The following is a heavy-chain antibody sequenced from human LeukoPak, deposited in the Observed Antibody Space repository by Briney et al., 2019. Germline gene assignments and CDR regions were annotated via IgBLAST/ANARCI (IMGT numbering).Heavy chain of an antibody. CDR3: ARHVGVVYSSGWYWFDP. Sequence: ETLSLTCTVSGGSISSYYWSWIRQPPGKGLEWIGYIYTSGSTNYNPSLKSRVTISIDTSKNQFSLKLSSVTAADTAVYYCARHVGVVYSSGWYWFDPWGQGTLVTVSS. J-gene: IGHJ5*02. CDR2: IYTSGST. CDR1: GGSISSYY. D-gene: IGHD6-19*01. V-gene: IGHV4-59*08.